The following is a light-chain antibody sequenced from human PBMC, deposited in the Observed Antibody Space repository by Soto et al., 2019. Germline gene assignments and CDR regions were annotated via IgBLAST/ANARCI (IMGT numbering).Light chain of an antibody. Sequence: DIQMTQSPSSVSASVGDRVTISCRASEDINSRLAWYQQKPGNAPKLLIYAASSLQSGVPSRFSGSGSGTDFTLTISSLQPEDFATYYCQQSYSTPPDFGGGTKVDIK. CDR1: EDINSR. V-gene: IGKV1-12*01. J-gene: IGKJ4*01. CDR2: AAS. CDR3: QQSYSTPPD.